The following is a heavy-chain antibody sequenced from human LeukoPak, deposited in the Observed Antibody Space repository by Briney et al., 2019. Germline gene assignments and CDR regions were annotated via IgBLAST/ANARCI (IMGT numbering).Heavy chain of an antibody. CDR3: AKEPAPYSSGWYFPDDH. D-gene: IGHD6-19*01. Sequence: GSXRLXCXASGFSFSNYGMHWVRQAPGKGLEWVAVIAHDGTVQYYADCVKGRFTISRDNSKNTLYLQMNSLRAEDTAVYYCAKEPAPYSSGWYFPDDHWGQGTLATVSS. CDR2: IAHDGTVQ. CDR1: GFSFSNYG. J-gene: IGHJ5*02. V-gene: IGHV3-30*02.